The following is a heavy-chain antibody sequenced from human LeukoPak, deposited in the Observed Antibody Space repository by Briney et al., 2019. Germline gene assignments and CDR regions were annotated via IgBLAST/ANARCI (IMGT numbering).Heavy chain of an antibody. Sequence: PGRSLRLSCAASGFTFNNYGMLWVRQAPGKGLEYMANKKEDGSEKYYVDSVKGRFTISSDNAKNPLFLQMNSLRVEDTAVYYCARDNSAERGQQLANWGQGTLVTVSS. D-gene: IGHD6-13*01. CDR2: KKEDGSEK. CDR1: GFTFNNYG. V-gene: IGHV3-7*04. J-gene: IGHJ4*02. CDR3: ARDNSAERGQQLAN.